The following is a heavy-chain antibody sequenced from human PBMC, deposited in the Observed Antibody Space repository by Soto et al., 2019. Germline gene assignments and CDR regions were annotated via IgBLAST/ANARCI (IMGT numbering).Heavy chain of an antibody. CDR3: AKRSSSSTFTY. CDR1: GFTFSSYA. J-gene: IGHJ4*02. CDR2: ISGSDDST. V-gene: IGHV3-23*01. D-gene: IGHD6-6*01. Sequence: EVQLLESGGGLVQPGESLRLSCAASGFTFSSYAMSWVRQAPGKGLEWVSVISGSDDSTYYAASGKGRFTISRDNSKNTPHLQMNSLRAECTAVYYSAKRSSSSTFTYWGQGTLVTVSS.